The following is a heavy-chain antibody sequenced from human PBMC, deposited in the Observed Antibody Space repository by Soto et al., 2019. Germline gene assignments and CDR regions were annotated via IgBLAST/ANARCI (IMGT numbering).Heavy chain of an antibody. CDR3: ARGFHDYYYYGMDV. J-gene: IGHJ6*02. CDR1: GGSIISSSDY. CDR2: IYYSGST. Sequence: SETLSLTCTVSGGSIISSSDYWDWLRQPPGKGLEWIGSIYYSGSTYYNPSLKSRVTISVDTSKNQFSLKLSSVTAADTAVYYCARGFHDYYYYGMDVWGQGTTVTVSS. V-gene: IGHV4-39*01.